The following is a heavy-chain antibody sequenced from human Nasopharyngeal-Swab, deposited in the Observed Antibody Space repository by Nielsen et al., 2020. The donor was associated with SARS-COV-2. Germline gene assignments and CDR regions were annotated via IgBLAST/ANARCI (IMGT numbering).Heavy chain of an antibody. CDR1: GYTLTELS. J-gene: IGHJ6*02. V-gene: IGHV1-24*01. Sequence: ASVKVSCKVSGYTLTELSMHWVRQAPGKGLEWMGGFDPEDGETIYAQKFQGRVTMTEDTPTDTAYMELSSLRSEDTAVYYCATGAAVAGTPISYYYYYGMDVWGQGTTVTVSS. D-gene: IGHD6-19*01. CDR2: FDPEDGET. CDR3: ATGAAVAGTPISYYYYYGMDV.